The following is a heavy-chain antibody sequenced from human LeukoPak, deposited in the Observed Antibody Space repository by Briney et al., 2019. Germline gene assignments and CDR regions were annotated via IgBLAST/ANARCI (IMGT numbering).Heavy chain of an antibody. V-gene: IGHV3-23*01. CDR3: AKTTTGYSSGRYPGWPVDC. D-gene: IGHD6-19*01. J-gene: IGHJ4*02. Sequence: GGSLRLSCGASGFTFNSYAVSWVRQAPGKGLEWVSAISGSGGGTYYADSVKGRFTISRDNPKNTVYLQMNSLSTEDTAVYYCAKTTTGYSSGRYPGWPVDCWGQGTLVTVSS. CDR2: ISGSGGGT. CDR1: GFTFNSYA.